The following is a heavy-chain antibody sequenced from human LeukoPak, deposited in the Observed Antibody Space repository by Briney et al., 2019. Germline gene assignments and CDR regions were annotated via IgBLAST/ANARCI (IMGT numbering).Heavy chain of an antibody. D-gene: IGHD6-6*01. Sequence: GGSLRLSCAASGFTFSSYAMHWVRQAPGKGLEYVSAISSNGGSTYCANSVKGRFTISRDNSKNTLYLQMGSLRAEDMAVYYCAREGSSSVYFQHWGQGTLVTVSS. CDR1: GFTFSSYA. V-gene: IGHV3-64*01. CDR3: AREGSSSVYFQH. J-gene: IGHJ1*01. CDR2: ISSNGGST.